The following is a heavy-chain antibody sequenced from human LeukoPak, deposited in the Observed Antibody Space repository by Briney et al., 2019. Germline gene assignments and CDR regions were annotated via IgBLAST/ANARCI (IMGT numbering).Heavy chain of an antibody. Sequence: SETLSLTCTVSGGSISSYYWSWIRQPPGKGLEWIGYIYTSGSTNYNPSLKSRVTISVDTSKNQFSLKLSSVTAADTAVYYCAREDSGSSGDHWGQGTLVTVSS. J-gene: IGHJ4*02. CDR1: GGSISSYY. D-gene: IGHD1-26*01. V-gene: IGHV4-4*09. CDR2: IYTSGST. CDR3: AREDSGSSGDH.